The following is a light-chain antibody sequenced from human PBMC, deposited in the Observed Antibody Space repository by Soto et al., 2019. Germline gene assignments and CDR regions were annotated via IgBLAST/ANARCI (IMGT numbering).Light chain of an antibody. CDR3: QQYKKWPRT. Sequence: EIVMRQWPGALSVXXGXXXXXXXGASQSVSSNFAWYQQEPGQAPRLLIYDASTRATGIPARFSGSGSGTEFTLTISSLQSEDFAVYYCQQYKKWPRTFGHGTKV. CDR2: DAS. V-gene: IGKV3-15*01. CDR1: QSVSSN. J-gene: IGKJ1*01.